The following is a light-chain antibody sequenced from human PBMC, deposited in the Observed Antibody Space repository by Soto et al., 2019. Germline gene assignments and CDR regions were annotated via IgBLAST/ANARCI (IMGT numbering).Light chain of an antibody. CDR3: QQYSTYSYT. Sequence: DIQMTQSPSTLSASVGGRVTITCRSSQSINNWLAWYQQKPGKAPKLLIYEASSLESGVPSRFSGSGSGTEFTLTVTTLQPDDFATYYCQQYSTYSYTFGQGTRLEIK. CDR2: EAS. CDR1: QSINNW. J-gene: IGKJ5*01. V-gene: IGKV1-5*03.